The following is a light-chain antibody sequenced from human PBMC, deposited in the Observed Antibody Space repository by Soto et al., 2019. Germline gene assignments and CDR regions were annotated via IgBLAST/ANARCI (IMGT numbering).Light chain of an antibody. CDR3: SSYTSRTTPYV. V-gene: IGLV2-14*01. J-gene: IGLJ1*01. Sequence: QSVLTQPASVSGSPGQSITISCTGTSRDVGGYNYVSWYQQHPGKAPKLIIYEVTNRPSGVSNRFSGSKSGDTASLTISGLQAEDEADYYCSSYTSRTTPYVFGGGTKVTVL. CDR1: SRDVGGYNY. CDR2: EVT.